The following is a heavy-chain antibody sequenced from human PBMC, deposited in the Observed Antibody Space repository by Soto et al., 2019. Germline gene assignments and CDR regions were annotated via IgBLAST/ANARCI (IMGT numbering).Heavy chain of an antibody. V-gene: IGHV5-51*01. CDR2: IYPGDSDT. Sequence: PGESLKISCKGSGYSFTSYWIGWVRQMPGKGLEWMGIIYPGDSDTRYSPSFQGQVTISADKSISTAYLQWSSLKASDTAMYYCARRLHDFWSGYDYYYGMDVWGQGTTVTVS. CDR3: ARRLHDFWSGYDYYYGMDV. J-gene: IGHJ6*02. CDR1: GYSFTSYW. D-gene: IGHD3-3*01.